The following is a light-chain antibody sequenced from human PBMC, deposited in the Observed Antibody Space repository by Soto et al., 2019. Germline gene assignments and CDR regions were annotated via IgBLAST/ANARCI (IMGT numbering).Light chain of an antibody. J-gene: IGLJ1*01. V-gene: IGLV1-47*01. CDR1: SSNIGTNY. CDR2: RND. Sequence: QSALTQPPSASATPGQRVTISCSGSSSNIGTNYVYWYQHLPGTAPKLLIYRNDQRPSGVPDRFSGSMSGTAASLAIGGLRSEDEADYYCQVWDSSSDHYVFGTGTKLTVL. CDR3: QVWDSSSDHYV.